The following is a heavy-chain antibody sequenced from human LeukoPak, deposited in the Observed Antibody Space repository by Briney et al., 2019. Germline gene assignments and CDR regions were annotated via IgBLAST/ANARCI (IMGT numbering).Heavy chain of an antibody. Sequence: ASVKVSCKASGYTFTGYYIHWVRQAPGQGLEWMGWINPNSGGTNYAQKFQGRVTMTRDTSISTAYMELRSLRSDDTAVYYCARDKPRGGELLWNWFDPWGQGTLVTVSS. D-gene: IGHD1-26*01. CDR2: INPNSGGT. V-gene: IGHV1-2*02. CDR3: ARDKPRGGELLWNWFDP. J-gene: IGHJ5*02. CDR1: GYTFTGYY.